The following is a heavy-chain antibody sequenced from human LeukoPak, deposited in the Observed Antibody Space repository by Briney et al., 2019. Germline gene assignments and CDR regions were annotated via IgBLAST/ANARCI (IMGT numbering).Heavy chain of an antibody. Sequence: ASVKVSCKASGYTFTSYGITWVRQAPGQGLEWMGWISAYHGNPNYAQKLQGRVTMTTDTSTTTAFMELRSLRSDDTAVYYCARTRYYEGAEYFQHWGQGTLVTVSS. V-gene: IGHV1-18*01. D-gene: IGHD3-22*01. J-gene: IGHJ1*01. CDR1: GYTFTSYG. CDR2: ISAYHGNP. CDR3: ARTRYYEGAEYFQH.